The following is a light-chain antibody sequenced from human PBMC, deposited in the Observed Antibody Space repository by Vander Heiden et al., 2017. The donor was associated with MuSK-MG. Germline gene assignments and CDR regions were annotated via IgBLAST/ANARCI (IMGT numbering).Light chain of an antibody. V-gene: IGKV3-20*01. CDR2: GVS. J-gene: IGKJ4*01. CDR3: QQYHSSVT. Sequence: EIVLTQSPATLSLSPGERATLSCRASQSVSSSHLAWYQQKPGQAPRLLIYGVSSRVTGIPDRFSGSGSGTDFTLTITRLEPEDFAVYYCQQYHSSVTFGGGTKVEIK. CDR1: QSVSSSH.